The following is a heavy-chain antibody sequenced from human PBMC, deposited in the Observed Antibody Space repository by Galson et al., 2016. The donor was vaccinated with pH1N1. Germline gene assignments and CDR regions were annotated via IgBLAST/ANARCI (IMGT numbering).Heavy chain of an antibody. Sequence: SVKVSCKASGYIFTNYYTHWVRQAPGQGLEWMGWINPNSGGTKFPQKFQGRVTMTRDTSITTAYMDLSSLRSDDTAVYYCILMSRGNALNMWGQGTMVTVSS. V-gene: IGHV1-2*02. CDR2: INPNSGGT. CDR3: ILMSRGNALNM. J-gene: IGHJ3*02. CDR1: GYIFTNYY. D-gene: IGHD3-10*01.